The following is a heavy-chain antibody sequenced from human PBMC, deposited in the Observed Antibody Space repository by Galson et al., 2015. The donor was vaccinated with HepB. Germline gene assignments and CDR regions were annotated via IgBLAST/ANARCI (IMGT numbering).Heavy chain of an antibody. CDR2: ISGSGGST. Sequence: SLRLSCAASGFTFSSYAMSWVRQAPGKGLEWVSAISGSGGSTYYADSVKGQFTISRDNSKNTLYLQMNSLRAEDTAVYYCAKDPYMYYYDSSGYSNDAFDIWGQGTMVTVSS. CDR3: AKDPYMYYYDSSGYSNDAFDI. CDR1: GFTFSSYA. J-gene: IGHJ3*02. D-gene: IGHD3-22*01. V-gene: IGHV3-23*01.